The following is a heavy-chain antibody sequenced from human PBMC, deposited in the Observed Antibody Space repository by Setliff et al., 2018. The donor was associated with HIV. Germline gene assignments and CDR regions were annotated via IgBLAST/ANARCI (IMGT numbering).Heavy chain of an antibody. V-gene: IGHV3-15*01. CDR1: GFSVSDDW. CDR2: IKSIISGGTT. CDR3: TTGGGGAD. D-gene: IGHD3-16*01. Sequence: LRLSCAASGFSVSDDWMSWVRQTPGKRLEWVGRIKSIISGGTTDYAAPVKGRFTISRDDSKNMLYLQMNSLKMEDTAVYYCTTGGGGADWGQGTLVTVSS. J-gene: IGHJ4*02.